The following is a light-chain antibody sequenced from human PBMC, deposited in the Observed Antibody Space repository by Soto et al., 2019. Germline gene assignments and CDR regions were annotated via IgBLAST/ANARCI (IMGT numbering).Light chain of an antibody. CDR2: AAS. CDR1: QTIKSF. J-gene: IGKJ5*01. V-gene: IGKV1-39*01. CDR3: QQSYRPPT. Sequence: IQMTQSPSSLCASVGDVVTIICRARQTIKSFLNWYQQKPGKAPKLLIYAASTLQRGVPSRFSGNASGTEFALTISSLQPEDFAIYYCQQSYRPPTFGQGTRLEIK.